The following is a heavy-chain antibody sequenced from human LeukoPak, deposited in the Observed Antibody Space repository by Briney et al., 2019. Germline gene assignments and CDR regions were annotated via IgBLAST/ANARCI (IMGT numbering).Heavy chain of an antibody. D-gene: IGHD3-10*01. CDR1: GFTFSSYG. V-gene: IGHV3-30*18. J-gene: IGHJ4*02. CDR3: AKGGSFGEPAFDY. CDR2: ISYDGSNK. Sequence: PGGSLRLSCAASGFTFSSYGMYWVRQAPGKGLEWVAVISYDGSNKYYADSVKGRFTISRDNSKNTLYLQMNSLRAEDTAVYYYAKGGSFGEPAFDYWGQGTLVTVSS.